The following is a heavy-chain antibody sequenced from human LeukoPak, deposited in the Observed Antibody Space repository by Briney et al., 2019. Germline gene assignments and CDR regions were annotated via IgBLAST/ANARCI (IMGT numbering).Heavy chain of an antibody. D-gene: IGHD4-17*01. CDR3: AKGTAYDYGDSKKPYYFDY. Sequence: GGSLRLSCAASGFTFNSYAMSWVRQAPGKGLEWVSAISGSGGNTYYADSVKGRFTISRDNSKNTLYLQMNSLRAEDTAVYYCAKGTAYDYGDSKKPYYFDYWGQGTLVTVSS. CDR2: ISGSGGNT. V-gene: IGHV3-23*01. CDR1: GFTFNSYA. J-gene: IGHJ4*02.